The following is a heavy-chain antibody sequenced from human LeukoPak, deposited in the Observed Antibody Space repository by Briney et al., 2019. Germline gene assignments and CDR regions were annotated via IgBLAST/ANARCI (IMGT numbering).Heavy chain of an antibody. V-gene: IGHV3-48*03. CDR1: GFTFSSYE. CDR2: ISSSGSTI. CDR3: AREPPYSNSWTDFDS. Sequence: GGSLRLSCAASGFTFSSYEMNWVRQAPGKGLEWVSYISSSGSTIYYADSVKGRFTISRDNAKNSLYLQMNSLRAEDTAVYYCAREPPYSNSWTDFDSWGQGTLVTVSS. D-gene: IGHD6-13*01. J-gene: IGHJ4*02.